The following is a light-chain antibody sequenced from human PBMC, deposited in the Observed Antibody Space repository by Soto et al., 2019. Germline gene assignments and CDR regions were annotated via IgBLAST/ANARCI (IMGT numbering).Light chain of an antibody. V-gene: IGKV3-20*01. CDR3: QQYGSSAT. CDR2: GAS. CDR1: QSVSNNY. J-gene: IGKJ1*01. Sequence: DIVLTQSPGTLSLSPGERATLSCRASQSVSNNYLAWYQQKPGQAPRRLIYGASNRATGIPDRFSGSGSGTDFTLTSSRLELEDFAVYYCQQYGSSATFGQGTKVEIQ.